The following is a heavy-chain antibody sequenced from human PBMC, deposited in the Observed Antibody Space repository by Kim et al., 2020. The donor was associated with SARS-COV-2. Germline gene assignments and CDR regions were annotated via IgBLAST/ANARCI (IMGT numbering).Heavy chain of an antibody. D-gene: IGHD2-15*01. J-gene: IGHJ4*02. CDR1: GYSFTSYW. V-gene: IGHV5-51*01. CDR3: ARHPNLGYCSGGSCYMPAAGAGFDY. CDR2: IYPGDSDT. Sequence: GESLKISCKGSGYSFTSYWIGWVRQMPGKGLEWMGIIYPGDSDTRYSPSFQGQVTISADKSISTAYLQWSSLKASDTAMYYCARHPNLGYCSGGSCYMPAAGAGFDYWGQGTLVTVSS.